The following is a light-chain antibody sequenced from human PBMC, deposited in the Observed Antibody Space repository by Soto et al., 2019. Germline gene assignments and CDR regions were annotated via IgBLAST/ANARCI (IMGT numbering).Light chain of an antibody. V-gene: IGLV2-14*01. CDR2: DVS. CDR3: SSYTSSSTSVV. CDR1: SSDVGGYNY. Sequence: QSALTQPASVSGSPGQSITISCTGTSSDVGGYNYVSWYQQHPGKAPKLMIYDVSNRPSGVSNRFSGSNSGNTASLTTSGLQAEDEDDYYCSSYTSSSTSVVFGGGTKLTVL. J-gene: IGLJ2*01.